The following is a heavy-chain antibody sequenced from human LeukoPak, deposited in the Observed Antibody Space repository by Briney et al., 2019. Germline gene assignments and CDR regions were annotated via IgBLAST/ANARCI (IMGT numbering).Heavy chain of an antibody. D-gene: IGHD2-21*02. Sequence: SVKVSCKASGYTFTGYYMHWVRQAPGQGLEWMGGIIPIFGTANYAQKFQGRVTITTDESTSTAYMELSSLRSEDTAVYYCARFYCGGDCYYDYWGQGTLVTVSS. V-gene: IGHV1-69*05. CDR2: IIPIFGTA. CDR1: GYTFTGYY. J-gene: IGHJ4*02. CDR3: ARFYCGGDCYYDY.